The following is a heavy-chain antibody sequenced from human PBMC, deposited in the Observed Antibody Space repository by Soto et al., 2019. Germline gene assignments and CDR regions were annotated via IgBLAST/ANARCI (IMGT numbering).Heavy chain of an antibody. CDR1: GGTFSSYA. CDR3: ASHSGSSPEGRYYYGMDV. CDR2: IIPIFGTA. D-gene: IGHD1-26*01. Sequence: QVQRVQSGAEVKKPGSSVKVSCKASGGTFSSYAISWVRQAPGQGLEWIGGIIPIFGTADYAQKFQGRVTITADESTSTAYMELSSLRSEDTAVYYCASHSGSSPEGRYYYGMDVWGQGTTVTVSS. V-gene: IGHV1-69*12. J-gene: IGHJ6*02.